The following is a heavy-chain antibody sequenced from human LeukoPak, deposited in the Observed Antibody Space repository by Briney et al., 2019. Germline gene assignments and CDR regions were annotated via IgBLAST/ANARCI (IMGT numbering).Heavy chain of an antibody. CDR3: AKDLTYYDFWSGSDYFDY. CDR2: ISGSGGST. J-gene: IGHJ4*02. CDR1: GFTFSSYA. D-gene: IGHD3-3*01. Sequence: GGSLRLSCAASGFTFSSYAMSWVRQAPGKGLEWVSAISGSGGSTYYADSVKGRFTISRDNSKNTLYLQMNSLGAEDTAVYYCAKDLTYYDFWSGSDYFDYWGQGTLVTVSS. V-gene: IGHV3-23*01.